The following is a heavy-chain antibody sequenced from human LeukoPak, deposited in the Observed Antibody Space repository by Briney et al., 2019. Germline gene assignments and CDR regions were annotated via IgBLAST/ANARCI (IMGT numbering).Heavy chain of an antibody. Sequence: ASVKVSCKVPDYMLTSFGVSWVRQAPGQGLEWIGWSIGYSGKANYAQKLQDRITMTTDLSTSTVYMELKSLTSDDTAVYYCARDEGSTVTRLPFQHWGQGTLVTVSS. CDR3: ARDEGSTVTRLPFQH. CDR2: SIGYSGKA. J-gene: IGHJ1*01. D-gene: IGHD4-17*01. CDR1: DYMLTSFG. V-gene: IGHV1-18*01.